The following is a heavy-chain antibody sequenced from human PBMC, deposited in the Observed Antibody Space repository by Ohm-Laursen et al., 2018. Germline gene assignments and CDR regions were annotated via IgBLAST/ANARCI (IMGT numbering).Heavy chain of an antibody. J-gene: IGHJ6*02. CDR1: GGSISSYY. CDR3: ARDRGGYYGSGHYYGMDV. Sequence: SQTLSLTCTVSGGSISSYYWSWIRQPPGKGLEWIGYIYYSGSTNYNSSLKSRVTISVDTSKTQFSLKLSSVTAADTAVYYCARDRGGYYGSGHYYGMDVWGQGTTVTVSS. CDR2: IYYSGST. D-gene: IGHD3-10*01. V-gene: IGHV4-59*01.